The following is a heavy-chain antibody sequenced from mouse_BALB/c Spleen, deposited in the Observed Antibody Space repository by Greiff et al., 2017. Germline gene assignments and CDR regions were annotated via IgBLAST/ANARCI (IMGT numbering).Heavy chain of an antibody. J-gene: IGHJ4*01. CDR2: ISSGSSTI. CDR3: ARSTPYYYAMDY. CDR1: GFTFSSFG. V-gene: IGHV5-17*02. Sequence: EVNVVESGGGLVQPGGSRKLSCAASGFTFSSFGMHWVRQAPEKGLEWVAYISSGSSTIYYADTVKGRFTISRDNPKNTLFLQMTSLRSEDTAMYYCARSTPYYYAMDYWGQGTSVTVSS.